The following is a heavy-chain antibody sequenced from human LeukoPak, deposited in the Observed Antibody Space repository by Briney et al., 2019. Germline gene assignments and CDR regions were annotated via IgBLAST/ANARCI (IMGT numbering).Heavy chain of an antibody. Sequence: PGRSLRLSCAASGFTFSSYGMHWVRQAPGKGLEWVAVIWYDGSNKYYADSVKGRFTISRDNSKNTLYLQMNSLRAEDTAVYYCARARTGYYGMDVWGQGTTVTVSS. D-gene: IGHD1-14*01. J-gene: IGHJ6*02. CDR2: IWYDGSNK. V-gene: IGHV3-33*01. CDR3: ARARTGYYGMDV. CDR1: GFTFSSYG.